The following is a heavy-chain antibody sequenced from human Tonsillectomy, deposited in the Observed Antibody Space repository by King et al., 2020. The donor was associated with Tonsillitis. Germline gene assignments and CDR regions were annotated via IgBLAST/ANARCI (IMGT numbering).Heavy chain of an antibody. J-gene: IGHJ5*02. D-gene: IGHD2-21*02. CDR3: ARHKVETGGGDCHLYNWFDP. CDR2: IYYSGST. V-gene: IGHV4-39*07. CDR1: GGSISSSSYY. Sequence: LQLQESGPGLEKPSETLSLTCTVSGGSISSSSYYWGWIRQPPGKGLEWIGSIYYSGSTYYNPSLKSRVTISVDTSKNQFSLKLSSVTAADTAVYYCARHKVETGGGDCHLYNWFDPWGQGTLVTVSS.